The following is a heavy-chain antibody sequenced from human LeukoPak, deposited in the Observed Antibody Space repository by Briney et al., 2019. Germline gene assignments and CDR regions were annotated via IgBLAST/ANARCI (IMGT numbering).Heavy chain of an antibody. Sequence: GASVKVSCKASGYTFTRNYMHWARQSAGQGLEWMGWINPNRGGTDYAQKFQGRVTMTRNTSTSTAYMELSRLRSDDTALYYCARDFSQTDNYLYYWGQGTLVTVSS. D-gene: IGHD3-3*01. J-gene: IGHJ4*02. CDR2: INPNRGGT. CDR1: GYTFTRNY. CDR3: ARDFSQTDNYLYY. V-gene: IGHV1-2*02.